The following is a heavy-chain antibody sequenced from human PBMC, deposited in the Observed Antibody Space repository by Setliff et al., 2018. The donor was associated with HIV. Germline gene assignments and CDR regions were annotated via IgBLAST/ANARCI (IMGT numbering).Heavy chain of an antibody. Sequence: PGGSLRLSCAASGFTFSTSGMNWVRQAPGKGLEWVSSISSRGGSVYYADSVRGRFTISRDNANNLLYLQMNNLRAEDTAVYYCASAGGGNSGTRWFDYWGQGALVTVSS. D-gene: IGHD2-21*02. CDR2: ISSRGGSV. CDR3: ASAGGGNSGTRWFDY. CDR1: GFTFSTSG. J-gene: IGHJ4*02. V-gene: IGHV3-21*01.